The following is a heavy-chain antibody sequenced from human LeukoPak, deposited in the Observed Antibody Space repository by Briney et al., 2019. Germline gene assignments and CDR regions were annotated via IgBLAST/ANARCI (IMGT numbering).Heavy chain of an antibody. D-gene: IGHD3-10*01. V-gene: IGHV4-39*01. Sequence: PSETLSLTCTVSGGSISSSSYYWGWIRQPPGKVLEWIGTIYYSGSTYYNPSLKSRVTISVDTSKNQFSLKLSPVTAADTAVYYCARRTMVRGVITSYSFDYWGQGTLVTVSS. J-gene: IGHJ4*02. CDR3: ARRTMVRGVITSYSFDY. CDR2: IYYSGST. CDR1: GGSISSSSYY.